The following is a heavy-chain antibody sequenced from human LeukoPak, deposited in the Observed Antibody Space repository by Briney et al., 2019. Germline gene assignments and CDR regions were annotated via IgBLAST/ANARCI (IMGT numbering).Heavy chain of an antibody. CDR1: GASISSYY. V-gene: IGHV4-4*09. J-gene: IGHJ6*04. Sequence: PSETLSLTCNVSGASISSYYWSWIRQPPGKGLEWIGYTYTSETTNYNPSLKSRVTVSVDTSKNQLSLKLSSVTAAETAVYYCARGGNYGAYSLDVWGKGTTVTVSS. CDR3: ARGGNYGAYSLDV. CDR2: TYTSETT. D-gene: IGHD1-26*01.